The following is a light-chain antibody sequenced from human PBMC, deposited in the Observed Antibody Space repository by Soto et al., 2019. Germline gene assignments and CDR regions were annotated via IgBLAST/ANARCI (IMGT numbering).Light chain of an antibody. Sequence: QSALTQPASVSGSPGQSITISCTGTSSDVGGSNYVSWYQQHPGKAPKLMIYDVSNRPSGVSNRFSVSKSGNTASLTISGLQTEDEADYYCGSYTSSSTLYVFGTGTKVTVL. V-gene: IGLV2-14*01. J-gene: IGLJ1*01. CDR2: DVS. CDR1: SSDVGGSNY. CDR3: GSYTSSSTLYV.